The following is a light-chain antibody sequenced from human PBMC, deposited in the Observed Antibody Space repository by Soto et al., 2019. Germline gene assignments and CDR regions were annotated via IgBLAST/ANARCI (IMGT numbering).Light chain of an antibody. V-gene: IGKV3-11*01. CDR2: DAS. Sequence: DIVLTQSPATLSLSPGERATLSCRASQSVSSYLAWYQQKPGQAPRLLIYDASNRATGIPARFSGSGSGTDFTLTISSLEPEDFAVYYCQHRSTWPITFGQGTRLEIK. CDR1: QSVSSY. J-gene: IGKJ5*01. CDR3: QHRSTWPIT.